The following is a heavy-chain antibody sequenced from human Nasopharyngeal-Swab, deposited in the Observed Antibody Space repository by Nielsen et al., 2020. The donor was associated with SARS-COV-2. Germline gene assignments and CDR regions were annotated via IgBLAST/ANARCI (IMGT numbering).Heavy chain of an antibody. CDR2: IKEDGSEK. D-gene: IGHD1-1*01. V-gene: IGHV3-7*03. J-gene: IGHJ3*02. CDR1: GFTFSNYW. Sequence: GESLKISCAASGFTFSNYWMTWVRQAPGKGLEWVANIKEDGSEKSYVDSVKGRFTISRDNAKSSLSLQINSLRGEDTAVYYCVRDGYTTGRNDAFDIWGQGTMVTVSS. CDR3: VRDGYTTGRNDAFDI.